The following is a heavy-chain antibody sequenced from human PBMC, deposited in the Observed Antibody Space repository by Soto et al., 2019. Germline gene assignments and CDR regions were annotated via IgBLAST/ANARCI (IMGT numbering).Heavy chain of an antibody. D-gene: IGHD2-15*01. J-gene: IGHJ1*01. CDR2: IIPLLGKA. Sequence: SVELTCEERGVRYSSCACRWAQQAPGQGLESMGEIIPLLGKANYAQKFQGRVTFSADRSTTTVFMEVNRLRSDDTSVYYCVRGILNRSEYSQSLVKGT. V-gene: IGHV1-69*10. CDR3: VRGILNRSEYSQS. CDR1: GVRYSSCA.